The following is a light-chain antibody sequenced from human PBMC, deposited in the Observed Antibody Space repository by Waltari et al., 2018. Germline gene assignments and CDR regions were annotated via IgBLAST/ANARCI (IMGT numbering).Light chain of an antibody. J-gene: IGKJ4*01. CDR3: QQRSNWPPLT. Sequence: IVLTHSPATLPLSPGERATLPCSASQSVSNFLAWYQQKPGQAPRLLIYEASKRATGIPARFSGSGSGTDVTLTISSLEPEDFAVYYCQQRSNWPPLTFGGGTKVEIK. V-gene: IGKV3-11*01. CDR2: EAS. CDR1: QSVSNF.